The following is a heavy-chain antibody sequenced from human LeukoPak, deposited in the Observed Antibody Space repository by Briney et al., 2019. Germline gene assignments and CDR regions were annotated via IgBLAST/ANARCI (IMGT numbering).Heavy chain of an antibody. CDR1: GYTFTSYG. V-gene: IGHV1-8*01. CDR3: ARDVPYCGGDCHDAFDI. Sequence: ASVKVSCKASGYTFTSYGINWVRQATGQGLECMGWMNPNSGNTGYAQKFQGRVTMTRDMFTSTVYMELSSLRSEDTAVYYCARDVPYCGGDCHDAFDIWGQGTMVTVSS. D-gene: IGHD2-21*02. J-gene: IGHJ3*02. CDR2: MNPNSGNT.